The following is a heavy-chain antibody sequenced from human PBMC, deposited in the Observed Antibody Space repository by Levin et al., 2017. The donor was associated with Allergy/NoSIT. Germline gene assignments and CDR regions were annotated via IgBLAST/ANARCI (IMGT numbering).Heavy chain of an antibody. CDR1: GFSFSTYT. CDR3: ARDDCSSSNCYNP. D-gene: IGHD2-2*02. CDR2: ISSRGTYI. J-gene: IGHJ5*02. V-gene: IGHV3-21*01. Sequence: PGGSLRLSCAASGFSFSTYTMHWVRQTPARGLEWVSSISSRGTYIYYADSVKGRFTISRDNAKNSMYLQMNSLRAEDTAVYYCARDDCSSSNCYNPWGQGTLVTVSS.